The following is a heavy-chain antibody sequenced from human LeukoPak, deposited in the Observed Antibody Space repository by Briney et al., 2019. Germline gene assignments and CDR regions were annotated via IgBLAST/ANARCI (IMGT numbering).Heavy chain of an antibody. V-gene: IGHV4-59*01. J-gene: IGHJ4*02. D-gene: IGHD3-3*01. CDR1: GGAIGSYY. CDR2: VYYTGNT. Sequence: SETLSVTCTVSGGAIGSYYWSWIRQPPGRGLEWIGYVYYTGNTNYNPSLESRVTISVDTSKNQFSLKLSSVTAADTAVYYCARDLTFYFWSGYGKWGQGTLVTVSS. CDR3: ARDLTFYFWSGYGK.